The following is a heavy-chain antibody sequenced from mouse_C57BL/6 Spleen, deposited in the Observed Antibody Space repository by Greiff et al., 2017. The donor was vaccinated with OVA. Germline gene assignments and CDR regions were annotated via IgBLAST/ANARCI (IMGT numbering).Heavy chain of an antibody. CDR2: IDPETGGT. J-gene: IGHJ1*03. CDR1: GYTFTDYE. V-gene: IGHV1-15*01. Sequence: VQLQQSGAELVRPGASVTLSCKASGYTFTDYEMHWVKQTPVHGLEWIGAIDPETGGTAYNQKFKGKAILTADKSSSTAYMELRSLTSEDAAVYYCTRSYGYYWYFDVWGTGTTVTVSS. CDR3: TRSYGYYWYFDV. D-gene: IGHD2-2*01.